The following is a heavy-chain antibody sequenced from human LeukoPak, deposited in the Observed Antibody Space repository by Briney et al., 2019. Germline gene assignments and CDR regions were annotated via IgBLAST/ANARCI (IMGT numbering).Heavy chain of an antibody. CDR1: GGSISSSSYY. Sequence: SETLSLTCTVSGGSISSSSYYWGWIRQPPGKGLEWIGSIYYSGSTYYNPSLKSRVTISVDTSKNQFSLKLSSVTTADTAVYYCARSVVIGPSSFDYWGQGTLVTVSS. D-gene: IGHD3-22*01. J-gene: IGHJ4*02. CDR3: ARSVVIGPSSFDY. CDR2: IYYSGST. V-gene: IGHV4-39*07.